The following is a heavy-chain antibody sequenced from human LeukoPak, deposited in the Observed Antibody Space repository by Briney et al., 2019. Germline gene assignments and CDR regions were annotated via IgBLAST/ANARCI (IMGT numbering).Heavy chain of an antibody. V-gene: IGHV1-18*04. CDR3: ARGGAGYFDPDAFDI. Sequence: APVKVSCKASGYTFTSYGISWVRQAPGQELEWMGWISAYNGNTNYAQKLQGRVTMTTDTSTSTAYMELRSLRSDDTAVYYCARGGAGYFDPDAFDIWGQGTMVTVSS. J-gene: IGHJ3*02. CDR2: ISAYNGNT. CDR1: GYTFTSYG. D-gene: IGHD3-9*01.